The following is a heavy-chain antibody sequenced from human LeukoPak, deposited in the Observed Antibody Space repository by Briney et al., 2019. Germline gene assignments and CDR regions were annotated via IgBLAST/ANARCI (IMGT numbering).Heavy chain of an antibody. CDR3: ARDAGYSSGWTKGDY. D-gene: IGHD6-19*01. CDR2: IRSKAYGGTT. J-gene: IGHJ4*02. CDR1: GFTFGDYA. V-gene: IGHV3-49*03. Sequence: PGGSLRLSCTASGFTFGDYAMSWFRQAPGKGLEWVGFIRSKAYGGTTEYAASVKGRFTISRDDSKSIAYLQMNSLKTEDTAVYYCARDAGYSSGWTKGDYWGQGTLVTVSS.